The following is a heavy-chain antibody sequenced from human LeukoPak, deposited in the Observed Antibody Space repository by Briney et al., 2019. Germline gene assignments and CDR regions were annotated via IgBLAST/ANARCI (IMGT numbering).Heavy chain of an antibody. CDR1: GYTFTSYY. CDR3: ARDHGPQYYDILTGYLFDY. CDR2: INPSGGST. D-gene: IGHD3-9*01. V-gene: IGHV1-46*01. Sequence: GASVKVSCKASGYTFTSYYMHWVRQAPGQGLEWMGVINPSGGSTTHAQKFQGRVTMTRDTSTSTVYMELSSLRSEDTAVYYCARDHGPQYYDILTGYLFDYWGQGTLVTVSS. J-gene: IGHJ4*02.